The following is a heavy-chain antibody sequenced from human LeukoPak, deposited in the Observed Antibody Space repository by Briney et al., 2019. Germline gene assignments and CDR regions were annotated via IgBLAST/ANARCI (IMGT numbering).Heavy chain of an antibody. J-gene: IGHJ6*03. CDR1: GGSFSGYY. V-gene: IGHV4-34*01. Sequence: SETLSLTCAVYGGSFSGYYWSWIRQPPGKGLEWIGEINHSGSTNYDPSLKSRVTISVDTSKNQFSLKLSSVTAADTAVYYCARGGIAARRLFYYYYYYYMDVWGKGTTVTVSS. CDR2: INHSGST. D-gene: IGHD6-6*01. CDR3: ARGGIAARRLFYYYYYYYMDV.